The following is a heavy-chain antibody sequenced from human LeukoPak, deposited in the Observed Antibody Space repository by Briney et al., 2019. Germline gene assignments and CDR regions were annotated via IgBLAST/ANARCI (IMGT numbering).Heavy chain of an antibody. V-gene: IGHV5-10-1*01. Sequence: GESLKISCKGSGYSFTSYWISWVRQMPGKGLEWMGRIDPSDSYTNYSPSFQGHVTISADKSISTAYLQWSSLKASDAAMYYCASSTGGGSYSGSYYYYGMDVWGQGTTVTVSS. J-gene: IGHJ6*02. CDR3: ASSTGGGSYSGSYYYYGMDV. CDR2: IDPSDSYT. CDR1: GYSFTSYW. D-gene: IGHD1-26*01.